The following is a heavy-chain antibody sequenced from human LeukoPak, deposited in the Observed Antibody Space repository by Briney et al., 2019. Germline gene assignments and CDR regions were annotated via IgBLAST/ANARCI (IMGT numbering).Heavy chain of an antibody. D-gene: IGHD2/OR15-2a*01. Sequence: SETLSLTCTVSGRSVPIYYWHWIRQPPGKGLELIGYTYYSGSTDYNPSLRGRVAISVDTSKNQISLRLTSVTAADTAVYYCARAGRANYFGNWHFDLWGRGTLVTVS. CDR1: GRSVPIYY. J-gene: IGHJ2*01. CDR3: ARAGRANYFGNWHFDL. V-gene: IGHV4-59*02. CDR2: TYYSGST.